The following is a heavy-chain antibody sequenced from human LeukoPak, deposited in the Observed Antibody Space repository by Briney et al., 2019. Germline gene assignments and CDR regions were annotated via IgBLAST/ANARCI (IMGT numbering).Heavy chain of an antibody. CDR1: GGSLTKYD. Sequence: SETLSLTCTVSGGSLTKYDWTRIRQPPGKALEFIGYIYYSGYTNYNPSLKSRLTMSRDTSKNQFSLRLSSVTATDTAVYYCARLGYSGNYPDYWGQGTLVIVSS. CDR3: ARLGYSGNYPDY. CDR2: IYYSGYT. D-gene: IGHD1-26*01. V-gene: IGHV4-59*08. J-gene: IGHJ4*02.